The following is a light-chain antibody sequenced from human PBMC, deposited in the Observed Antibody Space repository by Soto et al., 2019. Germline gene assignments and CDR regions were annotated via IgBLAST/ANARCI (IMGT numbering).Light chain of an antibody. J-gene: IGKJ1*01. CDR3: QQYNNWPPWT. Sequence: EIVLTQSPDTLSLSPGEGATLSCRASHSVSSYLAWYQQKPGQAPRLLIYDASNRATGIPARFSGSGSGTDFTLTISSLQSEDFAVYYCQQYNNWPPWTSGQGTKVDNK. CDR1: HSVSSY. V-gene: IGKV3-11*01. CDR2: DAS.